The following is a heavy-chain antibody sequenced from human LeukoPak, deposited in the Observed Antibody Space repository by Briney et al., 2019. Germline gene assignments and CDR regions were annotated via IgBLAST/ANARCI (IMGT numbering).Heavy chain of an antibody. J-gene: IGHJ4*02. Sequence: SQTLSITCVISGDGVSTNNAAAWNWFRQSPSRGLEWLGRTYYRSKWFNEYAISVKSRMLINADTSRNQFSLQLNSVTPEDTAMYYCARGTRNAFDSWGQGTLVTVSS. CDR2: TYYRSKWFN. V-gene: IGHV6-1*01. D-gene: IGHD2-2*01. CDR1: GDGVSTNNAAA. CDR3: ARGTRNAFDS.